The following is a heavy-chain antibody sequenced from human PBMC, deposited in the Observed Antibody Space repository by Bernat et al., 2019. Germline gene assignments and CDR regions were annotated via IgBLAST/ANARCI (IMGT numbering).Heavy chain of an antibody. CDR3: SPYGSYGMDV. V-gene: IGHV3-73*01. J-gene: IGHJ6*02. D-gene: IGHD3-10*01. CDR1: GFTFSGSD. Sequence: EVQLVESGGGLVQPGGSLKLSCAASGFTFSGSDVHWVRQASGKGLEWVGRTTYNYATACAASVRGRFTISMDDQKHTAYLQMNSLKTEDTAVCYCSPYGSYGMDVWGQGTTVTVSS. CDR2: TTYNYAT.